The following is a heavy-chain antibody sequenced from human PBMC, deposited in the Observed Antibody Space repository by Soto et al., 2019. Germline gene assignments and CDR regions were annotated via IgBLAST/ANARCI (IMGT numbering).Heavy chain of an antibody. CDR3: ASGGNWFDP. Sequence: SETLSLTCNVSGASISNYYWTWIRQSPEKGLEWIGFMYYNGDINYNPSLKSRVTISIDTSKNQFSLTLKSVSAADTAVYYCASGGNWFDPWGQGVLVTVSS. CDR1: GASISNYY. D-gene: IGHD3-16*01. CDR2: MYYNGDI. J-gene: IGHJ5*02. V-gene: IGHV4-59*01.